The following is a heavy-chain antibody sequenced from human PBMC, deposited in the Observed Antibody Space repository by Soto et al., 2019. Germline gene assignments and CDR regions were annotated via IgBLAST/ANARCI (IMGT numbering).Heavy chain of an antibody. CDR2: ISYDGSNK. CDR1: GFTFSSYG. Sequence: GGSLRLSCAASGFTFSSYGMHWVRQAPGKGLEWVAVISYDGSNKYYADSVEGRFTISRDNSKNTLYLQMNSLRAEDTAVYYCAKEFGVTGTTWDYYGMDVWGQGTTVTVSS. J-gene: IGHJ6*02. D-gene: IGHD1-7*01. V-gene: IGHV3-30*18. CDR3: AKEFGVTGTTWDYYGMDV.